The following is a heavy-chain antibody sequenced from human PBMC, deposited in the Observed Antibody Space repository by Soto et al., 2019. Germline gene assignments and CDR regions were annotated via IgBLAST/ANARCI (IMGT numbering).Heavy chain of an antibody. J-gene: IGHJ6*03. D-gene: IGHD4-17*01. CDR2: INSDGSST. Sequence: GGSLSLSCAASGFTFSSYWMHWVRQAPGKGLVWVSRINSDGSSTSYADSVKGRFTISRDNAKNTLYLQMNSLRAEDTAVYYCARAVNGDYPHYYYYYMEVWGKGTTVTVSS. CDR1: GFTFSSYW. V-gene: IGHV3-74*01. CDR3: ARAVNGDYPHYYYYYMEV.